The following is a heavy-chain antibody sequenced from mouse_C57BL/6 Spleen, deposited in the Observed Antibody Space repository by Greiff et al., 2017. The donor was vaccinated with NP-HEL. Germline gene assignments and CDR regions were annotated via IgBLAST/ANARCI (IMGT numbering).Heavy chain of an antibody. CDR1: GYTFTSYW. V-gene: IGHV1-55*01. CDR2: IYPGSGST. CDR3: ARSRVDYDLYYYAMDY. Sequence: VKLQQPGAELVKPGASVKMSCKASGYTFTSYWITWVKQRPGQGLEWIGDIYPGSGSTNYNEKFKSKATLTVDTSSSTAYMQLSSLTSEDSAVYYCARSRVDYDLYYYAMDYWGQGTSVTVSS. J-gene: IGHJ4*01. D-gene: IGHD2-4*01.